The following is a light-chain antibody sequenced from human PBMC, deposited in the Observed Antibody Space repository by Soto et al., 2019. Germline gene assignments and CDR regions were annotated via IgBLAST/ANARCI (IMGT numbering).Light chain of an antibody. CDR2: AAS. Sequence: DIQMTQSPSSLSASVGDRVTITCRTSQGISSWLAWYQQKPGQAPRLLIYAASSLQSGVPSRFSGRGAGTDFTLTISSLQPEDFATYYCQPPNSFPLTFGEGTKVDIK. J-gene: IGKJ4*01. V-gene: IGKV1-12*01. CDR3: QPPNSFPLT. CDR1: QGISSW.